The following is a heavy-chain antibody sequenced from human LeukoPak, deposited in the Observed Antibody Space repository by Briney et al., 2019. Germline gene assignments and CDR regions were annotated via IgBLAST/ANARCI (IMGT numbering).Heavy chain of an antibody. Sequence: SETLSLTCTVSGGSISNSYWGWIRQPPGKGLGWIGYIYYSGSTNYNPSLTSRVTISLDTSKNQFSLKLSSVTAADTAVYYCARGNGGSYYWWFDPWGQGTLVTVSS. CDR2: IYYSGST. V-gene: IGHV4-59*08. J-gene: IGHJ5*02. CDR1: GGSISNSY. D-gene: IGHD1-26*01. CDR3: ARGNGGSYYWWFDP.